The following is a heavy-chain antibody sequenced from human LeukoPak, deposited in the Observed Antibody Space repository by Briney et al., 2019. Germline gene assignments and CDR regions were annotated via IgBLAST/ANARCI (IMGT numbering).Heavy chain of an antibody. Sequence: GGSLRLSCAASWVTVSSNYMRWVRPPPGKGLEWVSVIYSGDSTYYADSVKGRFTISRDNSKNTLYLQMNSLRAEDTAVYYCASACKVVVRGFINKYYFDYWGQGTLVTVSS. V-gene: IGHV3-53*01. CDR1: WVTVSSNY. CDR3: ASACKVVVRGFINKYYFDY. D-gene: IGHD3-10*01. CDR2: IYSGDST. J-gene: IGHJ4*02.